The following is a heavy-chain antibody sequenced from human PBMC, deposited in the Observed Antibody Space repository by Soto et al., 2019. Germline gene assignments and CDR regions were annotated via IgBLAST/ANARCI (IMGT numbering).Heavy chain of an antibody. CDR1: GFTFSNAW. V-gene: IGHV3-15*07. CDR2: IKSKTDGGTT. J-gene: IGHJ5*02. Sequence: GGSLRLSCAASGFTFSNAWMNWVRQAPGKGLEWVGRIKSKTDGGTTDYAAPVKGRFTISRDDSKNTLYLQMNSLKTEDTAVYYCTTDIVVVPAKLAYNWFDPWGQGTLVTVSS. CDR3: TTDIVVVPAKLAYNWFDP. D-gene: IGHD2-2*01.